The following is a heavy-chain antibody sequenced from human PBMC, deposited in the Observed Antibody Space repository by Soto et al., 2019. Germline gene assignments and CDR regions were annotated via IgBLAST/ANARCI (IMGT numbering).Heavy chain of an antibody. CDR1: GFTFSSYA. Sequence: QVQLVESGGGVVQPGRSLRLSCAASGFTFSSYAMHWVRQAPGKGLEWVAVISYDGSNKYYADSVKGRFTISRDNSKNTLYLQMNSLRAEDTAVYYCARGPVAVGAFDIWGQGTMVTVSS. V-gene: IGHV3-30-3*01. CDR3: ARGPVAVGAFDI. D-gene: IGHD6-19*01. J-gene: IGHJ3*02. CDR2: ISYDGSNK.